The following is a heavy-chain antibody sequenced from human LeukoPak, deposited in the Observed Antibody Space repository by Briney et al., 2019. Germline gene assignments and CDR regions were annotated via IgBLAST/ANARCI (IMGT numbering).Heavy chain of an antibody. CDR2: IKTKTDGGTT. V-gene: IGHV3-15*01. CDR3: TTGTWIQLWLADY. J-gene: IGHJ4*02. Sequence: GGSLRLSCAASGFTFSNACMSWVRKAPGKGLEWVGHIKTKTDGGTTDYAAPVKGRFTISRDDSKNTLYLQMNSLKTEDTALYYCTTGTWIQLWLADYWGQGTLVTVSS. D-gene: IGHD5-18*01. CDR1: GFTFSNAC.